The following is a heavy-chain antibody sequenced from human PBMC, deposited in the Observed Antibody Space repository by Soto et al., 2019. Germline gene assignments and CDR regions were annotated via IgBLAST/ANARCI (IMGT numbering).Heavy chain of an antibody. Sequence: QVQLVQSGAEVKKPGASVKVSCKASGYTFTNYEISWVRQAPGQGLEWMGWMNPGSGNTCYAHKFQGRVTMTRNLSISTAYMELSKLGSDDTAIYYCARMASSGSLNWFDPWGQGTLVTVSS. CDR2: MNPGSGNT. CDR1: GYTFTNYE. D-gene: IGHD3-10*01. CDR3: ARMASSGSLNWFDP. V-gene: IGHV1-8*01. J-gene: IGHJ5*02.